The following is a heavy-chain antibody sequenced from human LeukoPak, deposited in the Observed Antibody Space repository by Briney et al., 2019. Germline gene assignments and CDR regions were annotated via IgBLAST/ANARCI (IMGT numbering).Heavy chain of an antibody. V-gene: IGHV1-8*01. CDR3: ARGGGHYDFWSGYFNPIDY. CDR2: MNPNSGNT. Sequence: ASVKVSCTASGYTFTSYGINWVRQATGQGLEWMGWMNPNSGNTGYARKFQGRVTMTRNTSISTAYMELSSLRSEDTAVYYCARGGGHYDFWSGYFNPIDYWGQGTLVTVFS. J-gene: IGHJ4*02. CDR1: GYTFTSYG. D-gene: IGHD3-3*01.